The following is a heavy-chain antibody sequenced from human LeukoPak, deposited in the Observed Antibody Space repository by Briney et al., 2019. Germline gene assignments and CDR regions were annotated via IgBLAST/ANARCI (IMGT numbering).Heavy chain of an antibody. J-gene: IGHJ5*02. CDR1: GYSISRGYY. D-gene: IGHD2-2*01. V-gene: IGHV4-38-2*01. CDR3: ARHYIVVVPAATPGGGWFDP. CDR2: IYHSGST. Sequence: PSETLSLTCAVSGYSISRGYYWGWIRQPPGKGLVWIGSIYHSGSTYNNPYLKRRVTISVDTSKNQFSLKLSFVTAADTAVYYCARHYIVVVPAATPGGGWFDPWGQGTLVTVSS.